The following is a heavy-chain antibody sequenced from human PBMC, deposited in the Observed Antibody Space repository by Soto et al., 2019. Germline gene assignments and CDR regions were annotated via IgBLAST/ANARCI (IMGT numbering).Heavy chain of an antibody. V-gene: IGHV1-58*01. CDR3: AADATAWQQMVPSDY. J-gene: IGHJ4*02. CDR1: GFTFTSSA. D-gene: IGHD2-8*01. CDR2: IAVGSGYT. Sequence: ASVKVSCKASGFTFTSSAFQWVRQARGQRLEWIGWIAVGSGYTNYAQRFQDRVTLTRDMSTATTYMELSRLTSEDTAIYYCAADATAWQQMVPSDYWGQGTLVTAS.